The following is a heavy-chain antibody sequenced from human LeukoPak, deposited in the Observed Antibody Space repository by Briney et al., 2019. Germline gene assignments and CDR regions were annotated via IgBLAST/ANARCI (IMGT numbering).Heavy chain of an antibody. D-gene: IGHD5-18*01. J-gene: IGHJ4*02. Sequence: GASVKVCWKASGYTFTSYGISRVRQAPGQGLEWMGWISAYNGNTNYAQTLQGRVTMTTDTSTSTAYMELRSLRSEDTAVYYCAIDPLRASKLGYRYEAGGEGTLLTVSS. CDR3: AIDPLRASKLGYRYEA. V-gene: IGHV1-18*01. CDR2: ISAYNGNT. CDR1: GYTFTSYG.